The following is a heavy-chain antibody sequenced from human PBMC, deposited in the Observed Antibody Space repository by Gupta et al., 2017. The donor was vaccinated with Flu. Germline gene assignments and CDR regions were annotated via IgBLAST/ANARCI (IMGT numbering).Heavy chain of an antibody. Sequence: QGQLVQSGAEVRKPGSSVKVSCKASGVPFSSYAISWVRQAPGQGLEWMGGIIPIFGTTNYAQKFQGRVTVTADKSASTAYMELSSLRSEDTARDYCARNYYGSGTYGSDAFDSWGQGTVVTVSP. CDR2: IIPIFGTT. D-gene: IGHD3-10*01. V-gene: IGHV1-69*06. CDR3: ARNYYGSGTYGSDAFDS. CDR1: GVPFSSYA. J-gene: IGHJ3*02.